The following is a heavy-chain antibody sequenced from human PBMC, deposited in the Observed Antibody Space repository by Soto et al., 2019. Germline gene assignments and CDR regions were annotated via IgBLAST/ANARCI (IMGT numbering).Heavy chain of an antibody. V-gene: IGHV1-69*13. Sequence: ASVKVSCKASGDTFSSYAISWVRQAPGQGLEWMGGIIPFFDTANYAQQFQGRVTITADESTSTAYMELSSLRSEDTAVYYCASRIMVSFGGVIDNNDAFDMWGQGTMVTVS. J-gene: IGHJ3*02. CDR3: ASRIMVSFGGVIDNNDAFDM. D-gene: IGHD3-16*02. CDR2: IIPFFDTA. CDR1: GDTFSSYA.